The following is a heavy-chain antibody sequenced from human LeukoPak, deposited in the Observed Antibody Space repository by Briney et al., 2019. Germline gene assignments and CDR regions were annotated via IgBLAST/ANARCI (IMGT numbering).Heavy chain of an antibody. D-gene: IGHD3-10*01. Sequence: GGSLRLSCAASGFTFSSYGMSWVRQAPGKGLEWVSAISGSGGSTYYADSVKGRLSISRDNSKNTLYLQMNSPRPGDTAVYFCAKDGVGSFDYWGQGTLVTVSS. CDR1: GFTFSSYG. J-gene: IGHJ4*02. CDR2: ISGSGGST. CDR3: AKDGVGSFDY. V-gene: IGHV3-23*01.